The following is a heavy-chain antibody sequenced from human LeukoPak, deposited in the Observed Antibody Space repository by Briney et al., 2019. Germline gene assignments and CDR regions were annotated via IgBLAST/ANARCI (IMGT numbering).Heavy chain of an antibody. D-gene: IGHD6-6*01. CDR2: IYHSGST. CDR1: GGSISTYY. Sequence: SETLSLTCIVSGGSISTYYWNWIRQPPGKGLEWIGYIYHSGSTNYNPSLQSRVTISVDTSKNQFSLNLNSVTAADTAVYYCARGGAARLHFQNWGQGPLVPVSS. J-gene: IGHJ1*01. CDR3: ARGGAARLHFQN. V-gene: IGHV4-59*01.